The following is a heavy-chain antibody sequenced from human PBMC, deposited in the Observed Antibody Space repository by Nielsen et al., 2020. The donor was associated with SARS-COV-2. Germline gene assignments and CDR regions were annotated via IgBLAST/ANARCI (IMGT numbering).Heavy chain of an antibody. V-gene: IGHV3-15*01. J-gene: IGHJ4*02. CDR2: IQSKTAGGTT. CDR1: GFTFSNAW. CDR3: AREWWLRGYFDY. D-gene: IGHD5-12*01. Sequence: GGSLRLSCAASGFTFSNAWMSWVRKAPGKGLEWVGRIQSKTAGGTTDYAAPVKGRLPITRDDSKNTLYLQMNSLKTEDTAVYYCAREWWLRGYFDYWGQGTLVTISS.